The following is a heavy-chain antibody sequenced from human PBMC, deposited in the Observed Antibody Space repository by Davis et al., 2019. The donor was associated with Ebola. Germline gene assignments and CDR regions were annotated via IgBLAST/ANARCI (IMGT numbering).Heavy chain of an antibody. J-gene: IGHJ4*02. CDR2: ISWNSGSI. CDR3: AKDTKAVAALFDY. V-gene: IGHV3-9*01. Sequence: SLKISCAASGFTFDDYAMHWVRQAPGKGLEWVSGISWNSGSIGYADSVKGRFTISRDNAKNSLYLQMNSLRAEDTALYYCAKDTKAVAALFDYWGQGTLVTVSS. D-gene: IGHD6-19*01. CDR1: GFTFDDYA.